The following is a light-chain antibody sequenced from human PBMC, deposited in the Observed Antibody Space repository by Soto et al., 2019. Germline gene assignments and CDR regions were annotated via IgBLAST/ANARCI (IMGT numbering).Light chain of an antibody. V-gene: IGKV3-15*01. Sequence: DIVLTQSPGTLSLSPGERATLSCRASQRVSGSYLAWYQQKPGQAPRLLIYGTSTRATGIQARFSGSGSGTEFTLTISSLQSEDVAVYYCQQYYTNSWSFGQGTKVDIK. CDR2: GTS. CDR1: QRVSGSY. J-gene: IGKJ1*01. CDR3: QQYYTNSWS.